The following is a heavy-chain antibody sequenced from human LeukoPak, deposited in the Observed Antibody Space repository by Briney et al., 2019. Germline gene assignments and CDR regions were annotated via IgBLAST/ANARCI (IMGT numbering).Heavy chain of an antibody. D-gene: IGHD5-18*01. Sequence: GGSLRLSCAASGFTFSDYYMSWIRQAPGKGLEWVSYISSSGSSTYYADSVKGRFTISRDIFKNTLYLQMNSLRAEDTAVYYCAKAPANYVDTAMGTFDYWGQGTLVTVSS. CDR2: ISSSGSST. J-gene: IGHJ4*02. V-gene: IGHV3-11*01. CDR1: GFTFSDYY. CDR3: AKAPANYVDTAMGTFDY.